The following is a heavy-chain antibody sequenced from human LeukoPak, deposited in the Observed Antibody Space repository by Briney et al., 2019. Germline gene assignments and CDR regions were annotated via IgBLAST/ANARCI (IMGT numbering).Heavy chain of an antibody. J-gene: IGHJ4*02. CDR3: ARARFGYNRGPFDY. D-gene: IGHD5-24*01. Sequence: GSLRLSCAASGFTFSNYAMHWVRQAPGKGLEWVAFISYDGSNEHYADSVKGRFTISRDNSKNTLYLQMNSLRPEDTAVYYCARARFGYNRGPFDYWGQGILVTVSS. CDR2: ISYDGSNE. CDR1: GFTFSNYA. V-gene: IGHV3-30-3*01.